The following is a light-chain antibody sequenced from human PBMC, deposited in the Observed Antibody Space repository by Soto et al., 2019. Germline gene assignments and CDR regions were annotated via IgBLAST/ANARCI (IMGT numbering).Light chain of an antibody. CDR2: DVT. V-gene: IGLV2-14*01. CDR1: STDVGGYKY. CDR3: ISYTSSDTYV. Sequence: QSVLTQPASMSGSPGQSITISCTGTSTDVGGYKYASWYQQHPGKAPKLMIYDVTSRPSGISNRFSGSKSGNTAFLIISGLQAEDEADYYCISYTSSDTYVFGTGTKVTVL. J-gene: IGLJ1*01.